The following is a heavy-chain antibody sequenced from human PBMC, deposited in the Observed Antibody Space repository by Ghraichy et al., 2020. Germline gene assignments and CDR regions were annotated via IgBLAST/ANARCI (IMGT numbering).Heavy chain of an antibody. D-gene: IGHD1-26*01. J-gene: IGHJ4*02. Sequence: GGSLRLSCAASGFTFSSYGMHWVRQAPGKGLEWVAVIWYDGSNKYYADSVKGRFTISRDNSKNTLYLQMNSLRAEDTAVYYCARDPGGVGATTGFDYWGQGTLVTVSS. CDR2: IWYDGSNK. CDR1: GFTFSSYG. CDR3: ARDPGGVGATTGFDY. V-gene: IGHV3-33*01.